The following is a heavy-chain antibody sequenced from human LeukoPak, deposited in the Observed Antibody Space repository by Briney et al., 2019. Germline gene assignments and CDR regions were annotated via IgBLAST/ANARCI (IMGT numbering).Heavy chain of an antibody. J-gene: IGHJ4*02. Sequence: GGSLRLSCAASGFTFSSYGMHWVRQAPGKGLEWVAVISYDGSNKYYADSVKGRFSISRDNSKNTLYLQMNRLRAEDTAVYYCAKDHEMVRFYFDYWGQGTLVTVSS. CDR1: GFTFSSYG. CDR2: ISYDGSNK. V-gene: IGHV3-30*18. D-gene: IGHD3-10*01. CDR3: AKDHEMVRFYFDY.